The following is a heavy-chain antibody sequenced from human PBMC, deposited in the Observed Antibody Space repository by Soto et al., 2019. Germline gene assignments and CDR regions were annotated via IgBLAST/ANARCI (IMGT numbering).Heavy chain of an antibody. Sequence: ASGKVSCKASGGTFSSYAINWVRQAPGQTLEWMGGITPIFGTANYAQKIQDRVTITADESTRTAYMELSSLRSEDTAVYYCASPLLLPDLTHQLAAAAHDDFDIWGQGTMAPV. V-gene: IGHV1-69*13. CDR3: ASPLLLPDLTHQLAAAAHDDFDI. CDR2: ITPIFGTA. D-gene: IGHD6-13*01. CDR1: GGTFSSYA. J-gene: IGHJ3*02.